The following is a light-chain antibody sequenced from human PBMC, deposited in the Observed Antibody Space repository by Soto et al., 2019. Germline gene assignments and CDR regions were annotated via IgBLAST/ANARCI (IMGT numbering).Light chain of an antibody. CDR1: QSISTN. J-gene: IGKJ5*01. CDR3: QQYNAWHHIT. Sequence: EIVMTQSPGTLSVSPGERATLSCRASQSISTNVGWYQQRPGQAPRLLIYGASTRATGIPARFSGSGSGTEFTLTISRLESEDSAVYCCQQYNAWHHITFGQGTRLEIK. CDR2: GAS. V-gene: IGKV3-15*01.